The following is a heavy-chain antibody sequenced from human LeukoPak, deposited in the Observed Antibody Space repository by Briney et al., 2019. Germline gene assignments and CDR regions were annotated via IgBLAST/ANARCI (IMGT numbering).Heavy chain of an antibody. V-gene: IGHV1-46*01. CDR1: GYTFSSHY. CDR2: INARDGRT. CDR3: ARDSSSVRAWWFDP. J-gene: IGHJ5*02. Sequence: ASVKVSCKASGYTFSSHYMHWVRQAPGQGLEWMGIINARDGRTTYAQEFQGRVTVTRDTSTGTVYMELSSLKSEDTAVYYCARDSSSVRAWWFDPWGQGTLVTVSS. D-gene: IGHD2-2*01.